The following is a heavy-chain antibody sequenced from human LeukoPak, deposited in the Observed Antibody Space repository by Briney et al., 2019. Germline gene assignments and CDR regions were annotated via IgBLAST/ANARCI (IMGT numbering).Heavy chain of an antibody. CDR2: ISGGGGGT. J-gene: IGHJ4*02. CDR3: AKSVEHSNYRKFHD. Sequence: GGSLRLSCAASGFIFSNYAMSWVRQAPGKGPEWVSGISGGGGGTYYADSVKGRFTISRANSKNTLYLQMKSLRVDDTAVYYCAKSVEHSNYRKFHDWGQGTLVTVSS. CDR1: GFIFSNYA. V-gene: IGHV3-23*01. D-gene: IGHD4-11*01.